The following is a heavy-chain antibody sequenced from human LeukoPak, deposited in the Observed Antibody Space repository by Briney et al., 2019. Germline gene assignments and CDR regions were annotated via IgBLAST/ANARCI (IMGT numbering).Heavy chain of an antibody. V-gene: IGHV4-59*11. J-gene: IGHJ4*02. Sequence: SETLSLTCTVSGGSISSHYWSWIRQPPGKGLEWIGYIYYSGSTNYNPSLKSRVTISVDTSKNQFSLKLSSVTAADAAVYYCARAGGGGYYDSSGYPDYWGQGTLVTVSS. CDR3: ARAGGGGYYDSSGYPDY. CDR1: GGSISSHY. CDR2: IYYSGST. D-gene: IGHD3-22*01.